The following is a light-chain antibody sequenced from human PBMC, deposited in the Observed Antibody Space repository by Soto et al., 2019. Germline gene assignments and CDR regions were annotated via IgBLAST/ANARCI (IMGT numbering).Light chain of an antibody. CDR1: QDITIS. V-gene: IGKV1-16*02. CDR2: AAS. J-gene: IGKJ2*01. CDR3: QQYNKYPHT. Sequence: DIQMTQSPSSLSASVGDRVTITCRASQDITISLAWFQQRPGSAPRALIYAASNLQPGVPSKVSGSGSGTHFTLTINTLQPEDFGTYYRQQYNKYPHTFGQGTNLEIK.